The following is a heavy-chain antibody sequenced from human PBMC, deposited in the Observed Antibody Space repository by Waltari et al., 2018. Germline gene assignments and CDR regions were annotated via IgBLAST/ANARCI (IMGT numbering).Heavy chain of an antibody. Sequence: EAQLLESGGDFVHPGGSLRLSWVVSGFTFGNMAMSWVGQARGKGLEWGSVISGSGETTYYAEAVKGRFTISRDNSKNMLYLQMSSLRGDDTAVYYCAKEGGRWLVANWVDFWGQGTLVTVSS. D-gene: IGHD6-19*01. CDR1: GFTFGNMA. CDR2: ISGSGETT. V-gene: IGHV3-23*01. CDR3: AKEGGRWLVANWVDF. J-gene: IGHJ5*01.